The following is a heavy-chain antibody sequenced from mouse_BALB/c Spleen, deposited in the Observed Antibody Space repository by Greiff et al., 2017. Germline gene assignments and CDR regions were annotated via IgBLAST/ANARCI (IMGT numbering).Heavy chain of an antibody. V-gene: IGHV7-1*02. D-gene: IGHD2-12*01. J-gene: IGHJ3*01. Sequence: EVKLVDSGGGLVQPGGSLRLSCATSGFTFSDFYMEWVRQPPGKRLEWIAASRNKANDYTTEYSASVKGRFIVSRDTSQSILYLQMNALRAEDTAIYYCARDAFGAYYRGFAYWGQGTLVTVSA. CDR2: SRNKANDYTT. CDR3: ARDAFGAYYRGFAY. CDR1: GFTFSDFY.